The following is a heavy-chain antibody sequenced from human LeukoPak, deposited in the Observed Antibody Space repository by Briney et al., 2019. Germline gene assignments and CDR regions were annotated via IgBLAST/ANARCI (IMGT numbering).Heavy chain of an antibody. Sequence: PGGSLRLSCAASGFTFSSYAMHWVRQAPGKGLEWVAVISYDGSNKYYADSVKGRFTISRDNSKNTLYLQMNSLRAEDTAVYYCAREYNPSGYYLDHDAFDIWGQGTMVTVSS. CDR2: ISYDGSNK. J-gene: IGHJ3*02. CDR1: GFTFSSYA. CDR3: AREYNPSGYYLDHDAFDI. D-gene: IGHD3-22*01. V-gene: IGHV3-30*04.